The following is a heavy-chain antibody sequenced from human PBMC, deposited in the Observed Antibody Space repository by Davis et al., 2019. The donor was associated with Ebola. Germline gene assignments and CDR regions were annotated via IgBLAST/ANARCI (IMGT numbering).Heavy chain of an antibody. CDR3: ASSLWFREFIYFDY. Sequence: MPSAPLSPTFPLSGCSISSSSYYWCWIRQPPGKGLVWTGGIYYSGSTYYNPSLKSRLTISVDTSKNQFSLKLSSVTAADTAVYYCASSLWFREFIYFDYWGQGTLVTVSS. J-gene: IGHJ4*02. V-gene: IGHV4-39*01. D-gene: IGHD3-10*01. CDR1: GCSISSSSYY. CDR2: IYYSGST.